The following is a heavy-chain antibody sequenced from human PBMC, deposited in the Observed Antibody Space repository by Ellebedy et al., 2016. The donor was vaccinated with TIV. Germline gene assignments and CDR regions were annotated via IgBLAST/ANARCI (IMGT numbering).Heavy chain of an antibody. J-gene: IGHJ4*02. CDR1: GFTFSSYW. CDR2: IKQDGSAK. CDR3: ARAKGVAASPYFDY. V-gene: IGHV3-7*04. D-gene: IGHD2-15*01. Sequence: PGGSLRLSCAASGFTFSSYWMSWVRQAPGKGLEWVANIKQDGSAKYYVDSVKGRFTISRDNAKNSLYLQMNSLRAEDTAVYYCARAKGVAASPYFDYWGQGTLVTVSS.